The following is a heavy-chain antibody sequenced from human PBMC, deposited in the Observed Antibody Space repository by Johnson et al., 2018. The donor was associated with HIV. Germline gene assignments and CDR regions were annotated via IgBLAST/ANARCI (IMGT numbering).Heavy chain of an antibody. J-gene: IGHJ3*01. CDR2: ISSSGSTL. V-gene: IGHV3-48*04. CDR1: GFTFSGYV. CDR3: ASGHHGGVKRGDAFDV. Sequence: VQLVESGGGLVQPGGSLRLSCAASGFTFSGYVMPWVRQATGKGLEWVSSISSSGSTLFHADSVKGRFTISRDNDKNSLYLQMDSLRPEDTAVYYCASGHHGGVKRGDAFDVWGQGTMVTVSS. D-gene: IGHD3-16*01.